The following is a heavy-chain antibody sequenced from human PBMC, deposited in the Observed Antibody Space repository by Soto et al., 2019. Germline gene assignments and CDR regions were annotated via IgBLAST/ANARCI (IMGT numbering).Heavy chain of an antibody. CDR1: GFTFSSYA. Sequence: LRLSCAASGFTFSSYAMSWVRQAPGKGLEWVSAISGSGGSTYYADSVKGRFTISRDNSKNTLYLQMNSLRAEDTAVYYCAKEGYRSPYYYGSGSFGMDVWGQGTTVTVSS. J-gene: IGHJ6*02. D-gene: IGHD3-10*01. V-gene: IGHV3-23*01. CDR3: AKEGYRSPYYYGSGSFGMDV. CDR2: ISGSGGST.